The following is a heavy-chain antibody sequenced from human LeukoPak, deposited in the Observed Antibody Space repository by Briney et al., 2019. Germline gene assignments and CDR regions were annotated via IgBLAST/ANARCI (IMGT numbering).Heavy chain of an antibody. J-gene: IGHJ4*02. D-gene: IGHD6-19*01. Sequence: GGSLRLSCAASGFTFSSYSMNWVRQAPGKGLEWVSSISSSSSYIYYADSVKGRFTISRDNAKNSLYLQMNSLRAVDTAVYYCARDRGAVAGRFDYWGQGTLVTVSS. CDR1: GFTFSSYS. CDR2: ISSSSSYI. V-gene: IGHV3-21*01. CDR3: ARDRGAVAGRFDY.